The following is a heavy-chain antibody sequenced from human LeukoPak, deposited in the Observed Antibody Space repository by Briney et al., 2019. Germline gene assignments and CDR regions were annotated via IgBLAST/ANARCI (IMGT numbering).Heavy chain of an antibody. V-gene: IGHV3-33*01. D-gene: IGHD6-19*01. CDR1: GFTFSSYG. CDR3: ARDPAGSSGWYQVDAFET. CDR2: IWYDGSNK. Sequence: GGSLRLSCAASGFTFSSYGMHWVRQAPGKGLEWVAVIWYDGSNKYYVDSVKGRFTISRDNSKNTLYLQMNSLRAEDTAVYYCARDPAGSSGWYQVDAFETWGQGTMVTVSA. J-gene: IGHJ3*02.